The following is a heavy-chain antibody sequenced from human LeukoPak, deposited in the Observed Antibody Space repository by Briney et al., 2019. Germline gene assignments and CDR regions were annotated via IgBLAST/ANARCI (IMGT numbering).Heavy chain of an antibody. CDR2: IYYSGST. CDR1: GGSISSYY. D-gene: IGHD6-19*01. Sequence: SETLSLTCTVSGGSISSYYWRWIRQPPGKGLEWIGYIYYSGSTNYNPSLKSRVTISVDTSKTQFSLKLSSVTAADTAVYYCARVIPGQWLVPSVFDYWGQGTLVTVSS. V-gene: IGHV4-59*01. J-gene: IGHJ4*02. CDR3: ARVIPGQWLVPSVFDY.